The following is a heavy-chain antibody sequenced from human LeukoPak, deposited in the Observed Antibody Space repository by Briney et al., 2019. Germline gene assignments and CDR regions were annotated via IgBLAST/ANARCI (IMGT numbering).Heavy chain of an antibody. Sequence: AGGSLRLSCAAPGFTFSSYAMSWVRQAPGKGLEWVSAISGSGGSTYYADSVKGRFTISRDNSKNTLYLQMNSLRAEDTAVYYCAKRSSGYSSALYYFDYWGQGTLVTVSS. J-gene: IGHJ4*02. CDR1: GFTFSSYA. CDR3: AKRSSGYSSALYYFDY. V-gene: IGHV3-23*01. D-gene: IGHD6-19*01. CDR2: ISGSGGST.